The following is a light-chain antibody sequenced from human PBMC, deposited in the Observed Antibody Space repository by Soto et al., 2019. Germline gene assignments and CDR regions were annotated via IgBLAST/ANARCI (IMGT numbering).Light chain of an antibody. CDR2: KAS. J-gene: IGKJ1*01. V-gene: IGKV1-5*03. CDR3: QQYNSYPWT. Sequence: DIQMTQSPSTLSTSVGDRVTITCRASQSINNWLAWNQQKPGEAPKVLIYKASSLESGVPSRFSGSGSGTEFTLTISSLQPDDFATYYCQQYNSYPWTFGQGTKVEIK. CDR1: QSINNW.